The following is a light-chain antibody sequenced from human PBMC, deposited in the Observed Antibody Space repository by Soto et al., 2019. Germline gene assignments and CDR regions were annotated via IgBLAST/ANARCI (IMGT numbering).Light chain of an antibody. CDR2: GES. CDR3: QQYNNWPLT. CDR1: QSVRSH. V-gene: IGKV3-15*01. Sequence: EILLTQSPATLSLSPGDRATLSCRASQSVRSHLAWFQQKPGQPPRLLIFGESTRATGVPARFSGSGSGTEFTLIISGLQSEDFAVYYCQQYNNWPLTFGGGTKVDIK. J-gene: IGKJ4*01.